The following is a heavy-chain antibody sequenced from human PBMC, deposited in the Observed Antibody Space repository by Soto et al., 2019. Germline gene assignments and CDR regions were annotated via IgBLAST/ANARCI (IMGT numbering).Heavy chain of an antibody. J-gene: IGHJ4*02. Sequence: QVQLVESGGGVVQPGRSLRLSCAASGFTFSSYGMHWVRQAPGKGLEWVAVIWYDGSNKYYADSVKGRFTISRDNSKNTLYLQMNSLRAEDTAVYYCARDYSSGWAEADYWGQGTLVTVSP. D-gene: IGHD6-19*01. CDR2: IWYDGSNK. CDR3: ARDYSSGWAEADY. CDR1: GFTFSSYG. V-gene: IGHV3-33*01.